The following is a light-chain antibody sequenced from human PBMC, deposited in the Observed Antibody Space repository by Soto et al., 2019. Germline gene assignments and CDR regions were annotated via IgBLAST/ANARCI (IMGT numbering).Light chain of an antibody. J-gene: IGKJ2*01. CDR1: QSISSD. V-gene: IGKV3-15*01. CDR3: QQYNKWPPQYT. CDR2: GSS. Sequence: EIVMTQSPATLSVSPGERATLSCRASQSISSDLAWYQQKPGKAPRLLIYGSSTRATDIPARISGSGSGTDFTLTISSLQSEDFAVYYCQQYNKWPPQYTFGQGTKLEIK.